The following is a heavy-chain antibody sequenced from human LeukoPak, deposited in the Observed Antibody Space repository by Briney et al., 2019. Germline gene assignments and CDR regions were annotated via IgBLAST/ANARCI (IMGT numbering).Heavy chain of an antibody. CDR2: IYYSGST. Sequence: ASETLSLTCTVSGGSISSYYWSWIRQPPGKGLEWIGYIYYSGSTNYNPSPKSRVTISVDTSKNQFSLKLSSVTAADTAVYYCARVPSYYDFWSDSYYYYMDVWGKGTTVTVSS. D-gene: IGHD3-3*01. CDR1: GGSISSYY. CDR3: ARVPSYYDFWSDSYYYYMDV. V-gene: IGHV4-59*01. J-gene: IGHJ6*03.